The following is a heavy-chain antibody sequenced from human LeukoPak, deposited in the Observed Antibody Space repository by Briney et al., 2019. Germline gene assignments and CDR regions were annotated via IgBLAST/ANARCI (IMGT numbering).Heavy chain of an antibody. D-gene: IGHD3-10*01. CDR3: AKEYPQFESTSPLDY. Sequence: GGSLRLSCAASGFTFTSYAMGWVRQAPGKGLEWVSHITSSGGSTYYADSVKGRFTISRDNSKNTLSLQMNSLRAEDTAVYYCAKEYPQFESTSPLDYWGPGTLVTVSS. J-gene: IGHJ4*02. V-gene: IGHV3-23*01. CDR1: GFTFTSYA. CDR2: ITSSGGST.